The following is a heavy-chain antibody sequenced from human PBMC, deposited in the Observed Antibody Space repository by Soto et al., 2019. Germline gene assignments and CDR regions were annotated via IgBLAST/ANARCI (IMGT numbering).Heavy chain of an antibody. V-gene: IGHV1-69*12. Sequence: QVQLVQSGAAVKKPGSSVKVSCKASGGTFSSYAISWVRQAPGQGLEWMGGIIPIFGTANYAQKFQGRVTITADESTGTAYVELSSLRSEDTAVYYCARVVTVVKSFHYWYFDLWGRGTLVTVSS. CDR3: ARVVTVVKSFHYWYFDL. J-gene: IGHJ2*01. CDR2: IIPIFGTA. CDR1: GGTFSSYA. D-gene: IGHD2-15*01.